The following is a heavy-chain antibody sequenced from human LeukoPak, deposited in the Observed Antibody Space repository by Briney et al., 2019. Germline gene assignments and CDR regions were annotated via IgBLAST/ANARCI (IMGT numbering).Heavy chain of an antibody. CDR2: ISAYNGYT. J-gene: IGHJ5*02. D-gene: IGHD3-22*01. V-gene: IGHV1-18*01. CDR3: ARAKYDSCGYYRFDP. Sequence: ASVKVSCKASGYTFTSYGISWVRQAPGQGLEWMGWISAYNGYTKYAEKLQGRVTMTTDTSTGTAYMELRSLRSDDTAVYYCARAKYDSCGYYRFDPWGQGTLVTVSS. CDR1: GYTFTSYG.